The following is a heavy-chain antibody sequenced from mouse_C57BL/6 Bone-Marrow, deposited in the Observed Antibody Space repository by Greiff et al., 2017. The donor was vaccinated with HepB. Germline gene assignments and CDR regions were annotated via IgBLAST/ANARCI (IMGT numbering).Heavy chain of an antibody. D-gene: IGHD2-5*01. V-gene: IGHV5-9-1*02. J-gene: IGHJ3*01. Sequence: DVQLVESGEGLVKPGGSLKLSCAASGFTFSSYAMSWVRQTPEKRLEWVAYISSGGDYIYYADTVKGRFTISRDNARNTLYLQMSSLKSEDTAMYYCTRERSNYVAYWGQGTLVTVSA. CDR3: TRERSNYVAY. CDR2: ISSGGDYI. CDR1: GFTFSSYA.